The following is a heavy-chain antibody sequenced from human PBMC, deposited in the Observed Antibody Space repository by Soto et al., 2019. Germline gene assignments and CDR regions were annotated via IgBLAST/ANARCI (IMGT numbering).Heavy chain of an antibody. V-gene: IGHV3-23*01. CDR2: MSGSGSSK. CDR3: AKENDFQSVNFVAYGFDY. Sequence: EVQLLESGGGLVQPGGSLRLSCAASGFRFSSKAMSWVRQAPGKGLEWVSIMSGSGSSKYYTDSLKGRFTISRDNSKNMVYLEMNYLRAEDTAVYYCAKENDFQSVNFVAYGFDYWGQGSLVSVSS. J-gene: IGHJ4*02. D-gene: IGHD3-3*01. CDR1: GFRFSSKA.